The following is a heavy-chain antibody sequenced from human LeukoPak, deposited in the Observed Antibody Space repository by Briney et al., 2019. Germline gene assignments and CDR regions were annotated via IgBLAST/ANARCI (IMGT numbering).Heavy chain of an antibody. J-gene: IGHJ5*02. V-gene: IGHV4-39*01. CDR3: AIGGITIFGVVTGWFDP. Sequence: PSETLSLTCTVSGGSISSSSYYWGWIRQPPGKGLEWIGSIYYSGSTYYNPSLKSRVTISVDTSKNQFSLKLSSVTAADTAVYYCAIGGITIFGVVTGWFDPWGQGTLVTVSS. D-gene: IGHD3-3*01. CDR1: GGSISSSSYY. CDR2: IYYSGST.